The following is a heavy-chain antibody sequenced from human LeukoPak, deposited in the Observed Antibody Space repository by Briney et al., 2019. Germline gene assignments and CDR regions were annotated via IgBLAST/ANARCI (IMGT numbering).Heavy chain of an antibody. CDR2: ISGSGGST. D-gene: IGHD3-3*01. CDR3: AKVHGRYYDFWSGYSDFDY. J-gene: IGHJ4*02. V-gene: IGHV3-23*01. Sequence: GGSLRLSCAASGFTFSSYAMSWVRQAPGKGLEWVSAISGSGGSTYYADSVKGRFTISRDNSKNTLCLQMNSLRAEDTAVYYCAKVHGRYYDFWSGYSDFDYWGQGTLVTVSS. CDR1: GFTFSSYA.